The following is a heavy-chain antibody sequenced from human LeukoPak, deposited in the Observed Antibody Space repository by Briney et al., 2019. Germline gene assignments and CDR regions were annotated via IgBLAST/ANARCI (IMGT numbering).Heavy chain of an antibody. D-gene: IGHD5-12*01. V-gene: IGHV4-30-4*01. CDR2: IYYSGST. J-gene: IGHJ4*02. CDR3: ARDMATAPLDY. CDR1: GGSISSGDYY. Sequence: SETLSLTCTVSGGSISSGDYYWSWIRQPPGEDLEWIGYIYYSGSTYYNPSLKSRVTISVDTSKNQFSLKLSSVTAADTAVYYCARDMATAPLDYWGQGTLVTVSS.